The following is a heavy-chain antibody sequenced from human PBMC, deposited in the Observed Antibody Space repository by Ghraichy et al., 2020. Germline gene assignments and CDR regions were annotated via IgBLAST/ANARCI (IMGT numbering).Heavy chain of an antibody. V-gene: IGHV3-30-3*01. CDR2: ISYDGSNK. CDR3: ARWAMELDY. Sequence: GGSLRLSCAASGFTFSSYAMHWVRQAPGKGLEWVAVISYDGSNKYYADSVKGRFTISRDNSKNTLYLQMNSLRAEDTAVYYCARWAMELDYWGQGTLVTVSS. D-gene: IGHD1-26*01. CDR1: GFTFSSYA. J-gene: IGHJ4*02.